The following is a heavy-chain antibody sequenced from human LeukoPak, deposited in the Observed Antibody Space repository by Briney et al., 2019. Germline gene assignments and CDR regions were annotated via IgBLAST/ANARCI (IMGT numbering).Heavy chain of an antibody. D-gene: IGHD3-10*01. CDR3: ARIGMVRGVIIRYFDY. V-gene: IGHV1-18*01. CDR1: GYTFTSYG. J-gene: IGHJ4*02. Sequence: ASVTVSCKASGYTFTSYGISWVRQAPGQGLEWMGWISAYNGNTNYAQKLQGRVTMTTDTSTSTAYMELRSLRSDDTAVYYCARIGMVRGVIIRYFDYWGQGTLVTVSS. CDR2: ISAYNGNT.